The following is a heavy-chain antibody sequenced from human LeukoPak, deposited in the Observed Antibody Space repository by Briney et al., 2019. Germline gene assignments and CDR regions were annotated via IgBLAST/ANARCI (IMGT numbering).Heavy chain of an antibody. J-gene: IGHJ4*02. CDR3: ARQIYLGKIIVATTNYFDY. CDR1: GFTFSSYE. CDR2: ISSSGSTI. V-gene: IGHV3-48*03. D-gene: IGHD5-12*01. Sequence: GGSLRLSCAASGFTFSSYEMNWVRQAPGKGLEWVSYISSSGSTIYYADPVKGRFTISRDNARNSLYLQMNSLRAEDTAVYYCARQIYLGKIIVATTNYFDYWGQGTLVTVSS.